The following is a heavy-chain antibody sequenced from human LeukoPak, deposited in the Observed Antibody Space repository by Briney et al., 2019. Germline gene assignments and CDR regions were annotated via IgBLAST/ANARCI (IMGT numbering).Heavy chain of an antibody. CDR2: ISSSSSYI. Sequence: GGSLRLSCAASGFTFSSYSMNWVRQAPGKGLEWVSSISSSSSYIYYADSVKGRFTISRDNSKNTLYLQMNSLRAEDTAVYYCAKVFYGNYGSGSYPGSWGQGTLVTVSS. CDR1: GFTFSSYS. CDR3: AKVFYGNYGSGSYPGS. D-gene: IGHD3-10*01. J-gene: IGHJ5*02. V-gene: IGHV3-21*01.